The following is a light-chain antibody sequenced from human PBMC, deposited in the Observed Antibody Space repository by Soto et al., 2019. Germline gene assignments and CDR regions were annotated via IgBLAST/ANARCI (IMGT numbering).Light chain of an antibody. J-gene: IGLJ2*01. CDR3: RSYTSRSPVV. CDR2: EVS. Sequence: QSALTQPASWSGSPGQSITISCTGTSSAVGGYNYVSWYQQHSGKAPKLMIYEVSNRPSGVSNRFSGSKSGNTASLTSSGLQAEYEADYYCRSYTSRSPVVFGGRTKLTVL. V-gene: IGLV2-14*01. CDR1: SSAVGGYNY.